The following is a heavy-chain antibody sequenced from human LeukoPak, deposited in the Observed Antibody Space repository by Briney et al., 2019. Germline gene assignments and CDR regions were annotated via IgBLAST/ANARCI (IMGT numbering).Heavy chain of an antibody. CDR3: GRKTGSNFGMDV. CDR1: GFTFSYYE. CDR2: ISGSGSAM. Sequence: PGGSLRLFCAASGFTFSYYEMNWVRQAPGKGLEWVSYISGSGSAMYYADSVRGRFTISRDNDKNSLHQQMNSLRAEDTAVYYCGRKTGSNFGMDVWGQGTTVTVSS. J-gene: IGHJ6*02. D-gene: IGHD3-10*01. V-gene: IGHV3-48*03.